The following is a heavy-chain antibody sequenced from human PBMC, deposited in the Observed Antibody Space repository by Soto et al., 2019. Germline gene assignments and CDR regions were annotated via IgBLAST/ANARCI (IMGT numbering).Heavy chain of an antibody. D-gene: IGHD4-17*01. CDR2: IYCSGST. V-gene: IGHV4-30-4*01. J-gene: IGHJ6*02. CDR1: GGSISSGDYY. Sequence: PSETLSLTCTVSGGSISSGDYYWSWIRQPPGKGLEWIGYIYCSGSTYYNPSLKSRVTISVDTSKNQFSLKLSSVTAADTAVYYCARDDYGEQHRRGDGMAVWGRGTTVTVSS. CDR3: ARDDYGEQHRRGDGMAV.